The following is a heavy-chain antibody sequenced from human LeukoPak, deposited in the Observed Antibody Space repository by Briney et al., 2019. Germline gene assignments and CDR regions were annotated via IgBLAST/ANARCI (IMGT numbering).Heavy chain of an antibody. J-gene: IGHJ4*02. D-gene: IGHD3-16*01. CDR1: GGSISSSNW. V-gene: IGHV4-4*02. CDR3: ARVRLWGSSEGVDY. Sequence: PSGTLSLTCAVSGGSISSSNWWSWVRQPPGKGLEWIGEIYHSGSTNYNPSLKSRVTISVDTSKNQFSLKLSSVTAADTAVYYCARVRLWGSSEGVDYWGQGTLVTVSS. CDR2: IYHSGST.